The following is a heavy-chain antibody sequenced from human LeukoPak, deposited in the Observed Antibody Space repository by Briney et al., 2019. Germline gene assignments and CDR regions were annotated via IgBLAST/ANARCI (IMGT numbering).Heavy chain of an antibody. CDR1: GFISITYA. CDR3: AKDRSCINDVRHGDFDY. CDR2: IIVSGVSS. V-gene: IGHV3-23*01. J-gene: IGHJ4*02. D-gene: IGHD2-8*01. Sequence: RGSLRLSRAPPGFISITYAMCSGRAAPREGLEWGSTIIVSGVSSYYEESVKGRFTISRDHSNNPEYLQMNSPRAEDTAVYYCAKDRSCINDVRHGDFDYWGQGTLVTVSS.